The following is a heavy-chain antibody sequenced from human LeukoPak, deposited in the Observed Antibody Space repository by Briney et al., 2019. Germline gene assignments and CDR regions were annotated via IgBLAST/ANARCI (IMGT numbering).Heavy chain of an antibody. V-gene: IGHV4-31*03. CDR2: IHHSGRS. CDR3: ARDFVLASSSWYRYYGMDV. CDR1: ADSLSSGGHY. J-gene: IGHJ6*02. Sequence: KSSETLSLTCTVSADSLSSGGHYWAWIRQFPGKGLESIGFIHHSGRSRHNPSLKDRVAISVDTSRKQFALKLSSVTAADTAMYYCARDFVLASSSWYRYYGMDVWGQGTTVTVPS. D-gene: IGHD6-13*01.